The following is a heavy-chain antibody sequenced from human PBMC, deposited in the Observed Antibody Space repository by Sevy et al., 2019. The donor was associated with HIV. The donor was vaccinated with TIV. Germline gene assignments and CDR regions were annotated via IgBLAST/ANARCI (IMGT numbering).Heavy chain of an antibody. J-gene: IGHJ4*02. Sequence: GGSLRLSSAASGFTFSSYAMSWVRQAPGKGLEWVSAISGSGGSTYYADSVKGRFTISRDNSKNTLYLQMNSLRAEDTAVYYCAKPDYDYVWGADYWGQGTLVTVSS. D-gene: IGHD3-16*01. CDR3: AKPDYDYVWGADY. CDR1: GFTFSSYA. CDR2: ISGSGGST. V-gene: IGHV3-23*01.